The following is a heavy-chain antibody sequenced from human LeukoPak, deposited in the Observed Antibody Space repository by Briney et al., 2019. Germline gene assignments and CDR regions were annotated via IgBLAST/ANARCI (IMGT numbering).Heavy chain of an antibody. CDR1: GGTFSSYA. CDR3: ARAGELQPFDY. D-gene: IGHD1-7*01. J-gene: IGHJ4*02. V-gene: IGHV1-69*04. Sequence: GASVKVSCKASGGTFSSYAISWVRQAPGQGLEWMGRIIPILGIANYAQKSQGRVTITADKSTSTAYMELSSLRSEDTAVYYCARAGELQPFDYWGQGTLVTVSS. CDR2: IIPILGIA.